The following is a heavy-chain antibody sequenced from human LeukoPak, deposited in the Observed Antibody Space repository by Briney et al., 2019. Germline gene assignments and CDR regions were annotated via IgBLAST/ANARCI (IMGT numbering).Heavy chain of an antibody. V-gene: IGHV1-69*01. Sequence: SVKVSCKASGGTFSSYAISWVRQAPGQGLEWMGGIIPIFGTANYAQKFQGRVTITADESTSTAYMELSSLRSEGTAVYYCARDDYYDSSGYYTLDYWGQGTLVTVSS. D-gene: IGHD3-22*01. CDR1: GGTFSSYA. CDR3: ARDDYYDSSGYYTLDY. CDR2: IIPIFGTA. J-gene: IGHJ4*02.